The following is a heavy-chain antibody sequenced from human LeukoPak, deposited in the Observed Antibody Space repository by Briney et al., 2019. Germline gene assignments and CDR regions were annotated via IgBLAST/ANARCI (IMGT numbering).Heavy chain of an antibody. CDR2: IYYSGST. CDR3: ARSPNILTGRYYFDY. Sequence: SETLSLTCTVSGGSISSYYWSWIRQPPGKGLEWIGYIYYSGSTNYNPSLKSRVTISVDTSKNQFSLKLRSVTAADTAVYYCARSPNILTGRYYFDYWGQGTLVTVSS. J-gene: IGHJ4*02. V-gene: IGHV4-59*01. D-gene: IGHD3-9*01. CDR1: GGSISSYY.